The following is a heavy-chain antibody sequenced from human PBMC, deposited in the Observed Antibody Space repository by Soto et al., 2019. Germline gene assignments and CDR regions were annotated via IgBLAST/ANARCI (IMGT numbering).Heavy chain of an antibody. CDR2: IYYSGST. J-gene: IGHJ4*02. D-gene: IGHD3-10*01. Sequence: SETLSLTCTVSGGSISSYYWSWIRQPPGKGLEWIGYIYYSGSTNYNPSLKSRVTISVDTSKNQFSLKLSSVTAADTVVYYCAREGDYYGSGSSLGFDYWGQGTLVTVSS. CDR3: AREGDYYGSGSSLGFDY. CDR1: GGSISSYY. V-gene: IGHV4-59*01.